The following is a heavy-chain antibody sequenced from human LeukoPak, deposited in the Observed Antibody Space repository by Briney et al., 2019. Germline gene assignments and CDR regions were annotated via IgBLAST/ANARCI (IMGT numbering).Heavy chain of an antibody. CDR3: ARGMGRWDRRGYSYGPYRGNFDY. J-gene: IGHJ4*02. Sequence: SETLSLTCAVYGGSFSGYYWSWIRQPPGNGLEWIGEINHSGSTNYNPSLKSRVTISVDTSKNQFSLKLSSVTAADTAVYYCARGMGRWDRRGYSYGPYRGNFDYWGQGTLVTVSS. D-gene: IGHD5-18*01. CDR2: INHSGST. CDR1: GGSFSGYY. V-gene: IGHV4-34*01.